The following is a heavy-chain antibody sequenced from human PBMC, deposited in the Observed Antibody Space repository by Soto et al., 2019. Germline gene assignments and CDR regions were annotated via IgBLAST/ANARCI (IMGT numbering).Heavy chain of an antibody. V-gene: IGHV4-59*01. J-gene: IGHJ5*02. CDR1: GGSISSYY. CDR2: IYYSGST. CDR3: ARVSYYYGSGTLVWLDP. D-gene: IGHD3-10*01. Sequence: PSETLSLTCTVSGGSISSYYWSWIRQPPGKGLEWIGYIYYSGSTNYNPSLKSRVTISVDTSKNQFSLKLSSVTAADTAVYYCARVSYYYGSGTLVWLDPWGQGTLVTVSS.